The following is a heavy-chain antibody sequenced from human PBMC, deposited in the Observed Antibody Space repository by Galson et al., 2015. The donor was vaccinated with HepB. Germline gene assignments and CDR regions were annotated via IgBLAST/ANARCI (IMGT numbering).Heavy chain of an antibody. CDR2: IDPSDSYT. CDR3: ARVEYYYGSGSNYYYYGMDV. D-gene: IGHD3-10*01. CDR1: GYSFTSYW. Sequence: QSGAEVKKPGESLRISCKGSGYSFTSYWISWVRQMPGKGLEWMGRIDPSDSYTNYSPSFQGHVTISADKSISTAYLQWSSLKASDTAMYYCARVEYYYGSGSNYYYYGMDVWGQGTTATVSS. V-gene: IGHV5-10-1*01. J-gene: IGHJ6*02.